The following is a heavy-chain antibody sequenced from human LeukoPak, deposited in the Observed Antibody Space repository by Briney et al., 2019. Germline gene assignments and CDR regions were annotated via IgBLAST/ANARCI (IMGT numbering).Heavy chain of an antibody. CDR1: GGSISSYY. V-gene: IGHV4-59*01. CDR2: IYYSGST. Sequence: PSETLSLTCTVSGGSISSYYWSWFRQPPGKGLEWIGYIYYSGSTNYNPSLKSRVTIPLDTSKNQFSLKLTSVTAADTAVYYCARATWLLDSWGQGTLVTVSS. J-gene: IGHJ4*02. CDR3: ARATWLLDS. D-gene: IGHD3-22*01.